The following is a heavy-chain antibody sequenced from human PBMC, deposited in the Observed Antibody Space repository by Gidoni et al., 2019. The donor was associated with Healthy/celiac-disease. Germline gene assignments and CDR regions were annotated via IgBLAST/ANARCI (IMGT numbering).Heavy chain of an antibody. D-gene: IGHD3-9*01. V-gene: IGHV1-69*06. Sequence: QVQLVQSGAEVKKPGSSVKVSCKAPGGTFSSYAISWVRQAPGQGLEWMGGIIPIFGTANYAQKFQGRVTITADKSTSTAYMELSSLRSEDTAVYYCARDYEDYDILTGYYGYFDYWGQGTLVTVSS. CDR2: IIPIFGTA. CDR3: ARDYEDYDILTGYYGYFDY. CDR1: GGTFSSYA. J-gene: IGHJ4*02.